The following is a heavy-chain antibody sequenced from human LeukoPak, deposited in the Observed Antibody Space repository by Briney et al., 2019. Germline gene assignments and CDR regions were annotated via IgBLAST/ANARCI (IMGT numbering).Heavy chain of an antibody. D-gene: IGHD4-17*01. CDR1: GFTVSSNY. V-gene: IGHV3-66*02. CDR2: IYSGGST. CDR3: ARSLGDLALGY. Sequence: GGSLRLSCAASGFTVSSNYMSWVRQAPGKGLEWVSVIYSGGSTYYADSVKGRFTISRDNSKNTLYLQMNSLRAEHTAVYCCARSLGDLALGYWGQGTLVTVSS. J-gene: IGHJ4*02.